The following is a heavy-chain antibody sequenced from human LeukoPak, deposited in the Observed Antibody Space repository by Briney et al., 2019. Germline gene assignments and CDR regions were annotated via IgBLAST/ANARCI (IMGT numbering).Heavy chain of an antibody. CDR2: IKQDGSKK. Sequence: GGSLRLSCVASGFPFSSYWMTWVRQAPGKGLEWVANIKQDGSKKSYVDSVKGRFTIFRDNAKNSLYLQMNSLRAEDTAIYYCTRVGYIDEGIDYWGQGTLVTVSS. CDR3: TRVGYIDEGIDY. CDR1: GFPFSSYW. J-gene: IGHJ4*02. V-gene: IGHV3-7*04. D-gene: IGHD5-24*01.